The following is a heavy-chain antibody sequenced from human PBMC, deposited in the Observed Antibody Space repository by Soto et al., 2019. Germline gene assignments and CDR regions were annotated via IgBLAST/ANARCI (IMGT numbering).Heavy chain of an antibody. CDR1: GFTFSDYY. CDR2: ISSSGSTI. V-gene: IGHV3-11*01. Sequence: PGGSLRLSCAASGFTFSDYYMSWIRQAPGKGLEWVSYISSSGSTIYYADSVKGRFTISRDNAKNSLYLQMHSLRAEDTAVYYCARDQILLWFGEFITTFGMDVWGQGTTVTVSS. CDR3: ARDQILLWFGEFITTFGMDV. D-gene: IGHD3-10*01. J-gene: IGHJ6*02.